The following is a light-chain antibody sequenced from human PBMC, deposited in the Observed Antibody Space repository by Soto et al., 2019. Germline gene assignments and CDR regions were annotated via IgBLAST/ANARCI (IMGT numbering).Light chain of an antibody. CDR1: QSVSSN. Sequence: EIVMTQSPATLSVAAGERATLSSRASQSVSSNLAWYQQKPGQAPRLLIHDVSRRVTGIPDRFSGSGSGTDFTLTISRLEPEDFAVYYCQQYSSSPRTFGQGTKVDIK. CDR2: DVS. CDR3: QQYSSSPRT. V-gene: IGKV3-20*01. J-gene: IGKJ1*01.